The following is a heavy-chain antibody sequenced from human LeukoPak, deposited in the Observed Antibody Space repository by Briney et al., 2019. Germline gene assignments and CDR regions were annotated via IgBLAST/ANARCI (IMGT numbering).Heavy chain of an antibody. D-gene: IGHD3-22*01. CDR3: AKGIDSSGYWADY. CDR2: ISYDGTNR. J-gene: IGHJ4*02. V-gene: IGHV3-30*18. Sequence: GRPLRLSCAASGFTFSNYGIHWVRQAPGKGLEWVAVISYDGTNRYYADSVKGRFTISRDNSKNTLYLQMNSLRAEDTAVYYCAKGIDSSGYWADYWGQGTLVTVSS. CDR1: GFTFSNYG.